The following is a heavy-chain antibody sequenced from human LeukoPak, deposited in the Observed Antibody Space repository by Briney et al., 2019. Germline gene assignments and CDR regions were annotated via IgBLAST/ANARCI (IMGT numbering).Heavy chain of an antibody. CDR3: ARDEMAVTAPFNY. V-gene: IGHV3-48*02. CDR1: GFTFSNYE. Sequence: PGGSLRLSCAVSGFTFSNYEMNWVRQAPGKGLEWVSYISSSSTTIYYADSVKGRFSISRDNAKNSLYLQLNSLRDEDTAVYYCARDEMAVTAPFNYWGQGTLVSVSS. CDR2: ISSSSTTI. D-gene: IGHD2-21*02. J-gene: IGHJ4*02.